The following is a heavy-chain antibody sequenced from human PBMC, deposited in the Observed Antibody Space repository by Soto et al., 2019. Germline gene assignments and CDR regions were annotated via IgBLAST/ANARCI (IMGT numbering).Heavy chain of an antibody. D-gene: IGHD5-18*01. CDR2: ISTYSGNT. Sequence: QVQLVQSGDEVRKPVYAVKVSCKDSVYIFVNYGIAWVGQDAGQGLEWMGWISTYSGNTHYASKVEGRLTMTTDTSTSTGYLDLGSLTSHDTAVYYGAMVDTSVTVTPQDVWDQEPTVTVSS. CDR1: VYIFVNYG. J-gene: IGHJ6*02. V-gene: IGHV1-18*01. CDR3: AMVDTSVTVTPQDV.